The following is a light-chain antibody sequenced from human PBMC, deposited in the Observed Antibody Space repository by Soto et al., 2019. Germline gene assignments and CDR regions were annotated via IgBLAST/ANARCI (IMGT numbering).Light chain of an antibody. V-gene: IGLV1-51*01. CDR3: ETWDSSLSAGV. CDR2: DNN. CDR1: SSNIGNNY. Sequence: QSALTQPPSVSAAPGQKVTISCSGSSSNIGNNYVSWYQQLPGTAPKLLIYDNNKRPSGILDRFSGSKSGTSATLGITGLQTGDEADYYCETWDSSLSAGVFGGGTKLTVL. J-gene: IGLJ2*01.